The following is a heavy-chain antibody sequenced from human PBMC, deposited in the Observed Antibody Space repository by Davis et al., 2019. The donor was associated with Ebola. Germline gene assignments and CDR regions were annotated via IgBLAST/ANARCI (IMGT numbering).Heavy chain of an antibody. J-gene: IGHJ4*02. CDR2: INPNSGGT. V-gene: IGHV1-2*02. D-gene: IGHD6-19*01. Sequence: ASVKVSCKASGYTFTGYYMHWVRQAPGQGLEWMGWINPNSGGTNFAQKFQGRVTMTRDTSISTAYMELSRLRSDDTAVYYCARDGSSGWYPYYLDYWGQGTLVTVSS. CDR1: GYTFTGYY. CDR3: ARDGSSGWYPYYLDY.